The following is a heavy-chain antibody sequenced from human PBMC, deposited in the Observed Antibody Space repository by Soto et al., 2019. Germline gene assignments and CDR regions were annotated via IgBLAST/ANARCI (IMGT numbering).Heavy chain of an antibody. Sequence: QVQLQQWGAGLLKPSETLSLTCAVYGGSFSGYYWSWIRQPPGKGLEWIGEINHSGSTNYNPSLKRRVNISVDTSTNQFSLKLSSVTAADTAVYYCARRGYCSSTSCPTDAFDIWGQGTMVTVSS. D-gene: IGHD2-2*01. CDR1: GGSFSGYY. CDR3: ARRGYCSSTSCPTDAFDI. CDR2: INHSGST. V-gene: IGHV4-34*01. J-gene: IGHJ3*02.